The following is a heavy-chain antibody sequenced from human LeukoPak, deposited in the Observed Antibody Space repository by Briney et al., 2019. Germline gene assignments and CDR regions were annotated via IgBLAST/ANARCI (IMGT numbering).Heavy chain of an antibody. CDR3: ARDGGYYYDSSGYSY. J-gene: IGHJ4*02. V-gene: IGHV3-7*01. CDR2: IKQDGSEK. Sequence: GGSPRLSCAASGFTFSSYWMSWVRQAPGKGLEWVANIKQDGSEKYYVDSVKGRFTISRDNAKNSLYLQMNSLRAGDTAVYYCARDGGYYYDSSGYSYWGQGTLVTVSS. D-gene: IGHD3-22*01. CDR1: GFTFSSYW.